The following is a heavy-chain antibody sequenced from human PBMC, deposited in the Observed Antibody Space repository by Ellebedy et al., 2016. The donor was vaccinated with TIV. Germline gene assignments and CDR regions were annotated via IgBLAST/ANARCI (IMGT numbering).Heavy chain of an antibody. CDR3: ARFSGSFGGYDY. J-gene: IGHJ4*02. CDR1: GYSFSTYW. D-gene: IGHD1-26*01. CDR2: IDPADSYT. V-gene: IGHV5-10-1*01. Sequence: GESLKISCKGSGYSFSTYWITWVRQMPGKGLESMGRIDPADSYTNYSPSFQGHVTMSVDRSTSTAFLQWTSLKASDTAFYYCARFSGSFGGYDYWGQGTLVPVSS.